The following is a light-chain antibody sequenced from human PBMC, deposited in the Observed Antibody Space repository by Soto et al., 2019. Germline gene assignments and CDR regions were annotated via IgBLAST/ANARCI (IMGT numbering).Light chain of an antibody. CDR1: NIESKT. J-gene: IGLJ2*01. CDR2: DDT. CDR3: QVWDSTTDHVV. V-gene: IGLV3-21*02. Sequence: SSELTQPPSVSVAPGQTATISCGGNNIESKTVHWYQQRPGQAPVVVVYDDTDRPSGIPERFSGSNSGNTATLTISRVEAGDEADYYCQVWDSTTDHVVFGGGTKVTVL.